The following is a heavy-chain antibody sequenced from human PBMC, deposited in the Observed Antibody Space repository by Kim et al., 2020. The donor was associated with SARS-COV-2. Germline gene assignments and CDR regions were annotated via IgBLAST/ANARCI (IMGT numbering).Heavy chain of an antibody. CDR1: GGSFSGYY. CDR3: ARAPYYYGSGIHY. D-gene: IGHD3-10*01. CDR2: INHSGST. J-gene: IGHJ4*02. Sequence: SETLSLTCAVYGGSFSGYYWSWIRQPPGKGLEWIGEINHSGSTNYNPSLKSRVTISVDTSKNQFSLKLSSVTAADTAVYYCARAPYYYGSGIHYWGQGTLVTVSS. V-gene: IGHV4-34*01.